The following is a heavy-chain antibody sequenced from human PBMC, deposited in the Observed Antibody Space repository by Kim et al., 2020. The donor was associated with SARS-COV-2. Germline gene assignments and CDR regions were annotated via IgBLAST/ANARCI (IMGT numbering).Heavy chain of an antibody. Sequence: ASVKVSCKASGYTFTSYYMHWVRQAPGQGLEWMGIINPSGGSTSYAQKFQGRVTMTRDTSTSTVYMELSSLRSEDTAVYYCARDRDIVLMVYAGYYYYYYMDVWGKGTTVTVSS. CDR2: INPSGGST. V-gene: IGHV1-46*01. CDR3: ARDRDIVLMVYAGYYYYYYMDV. D-gene: IGHD2-8*01. J-gene: IGHJ6*03. CDR1: GYTFTSYY.